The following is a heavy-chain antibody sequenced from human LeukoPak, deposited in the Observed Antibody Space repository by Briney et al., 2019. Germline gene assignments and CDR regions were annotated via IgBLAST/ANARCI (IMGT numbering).Heavy chain of an antibody. CDR2: INHSGST. J-gene: IGHJ4*02. D-gene: IGHD1-26*01. CDR1: GGSFSGYY. CDR3: AKLPSGSYYFDY. V-gene: IGHV4-34*01. Sequence: SETLSLTCAVYGGSFSGYYWSWIRQPPGKGLEWIGEINHSGSTNYNPSLKSRVTISVDTSKNQFSLKLSSVTAADTAVYYCAKLPSGSYYFDYWGQGTLVTVSS.